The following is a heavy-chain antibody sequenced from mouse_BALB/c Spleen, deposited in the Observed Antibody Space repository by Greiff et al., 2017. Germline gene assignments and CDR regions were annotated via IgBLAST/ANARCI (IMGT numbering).Heavy chain of an antibody. CDR1: GFSLTSYG. D-gene: IGHD2-4*01. V-gene: IGHV2-9*02. CDR2: IWAGGST. CDR3: ARDPYDYDGGFAY. Sequence: VKLMESGPGLVAPSQSLSITCTVSGFSLTSYGVHWVRQPPGKGLEWLGVIWAGGSTNYNSALMSRLSISKDNSKSQVFLKMNSLQTDDTAMYYCARDPYDYDGGFAYWGQGTLVTVSA. J-gene: IGHJ3*01.